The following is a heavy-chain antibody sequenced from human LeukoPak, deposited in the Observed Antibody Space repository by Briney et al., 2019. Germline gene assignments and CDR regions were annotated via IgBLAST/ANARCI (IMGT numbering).Heavy chain of an antibody. CDR2: IYYSGST. Sequence: PSETLSLTCAVSGGSISSSSYYWGWIRQPPGKGLEWIGSIYYSGSTYNNPSLKSRVTISVDTSKNQFSLKLSSVTAADTAVYYCARQVGAAGSYNWFDPWGQGTLVTVSS. V-gene: IGHV4-39*01. CDR1: GGSISSSSYY. J-gene: IGHJ5*02. CDR3: ARQVGAAGSYNWFDP. D-gene: IGHD6-13*01.